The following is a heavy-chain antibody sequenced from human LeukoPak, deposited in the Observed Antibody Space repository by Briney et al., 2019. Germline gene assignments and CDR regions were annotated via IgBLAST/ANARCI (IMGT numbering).Heavy chain of an antibody. J-gene: IGHJ4*02. CDR3: ARGGTGTTSVDC. V-gene: IGHV1-69*13. CDR1: GGTFSSYA. D-gene: IGHD1-1*01. CDR2: IIPISGTA. Sequence: SVKVSCKASGGTFSSYAISWVRQAPGQGLEWMGGIIPISGTANYAQKFQGRVTITADESTSTAYMELSSLRSEDTAVYYCARGGTGTTSVDCWGQGTLVTVSS.